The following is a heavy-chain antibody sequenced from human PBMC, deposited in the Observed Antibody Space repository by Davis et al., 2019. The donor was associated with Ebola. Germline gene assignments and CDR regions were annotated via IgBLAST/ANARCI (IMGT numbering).Heavy chain of an antibody. CDR2: INHSGST. Sequence: SQTLSLTCAVYGGSFSGYYWSWIRQPPGKGLEWIGEINHSGSTNYNPSLKSRVTISVDTSKNQFSLKLSSVTAADTAVYYCAREGFGELLYYYYGMDVWGQGTTVTVSS. D-gene: IGHD3-10*01. V-gene: IGHV4-34*01. CDR3: AREGFGELLYYYYGMDV. J-gene: IGHJ6*02. CDR1: GGSFSGYY.